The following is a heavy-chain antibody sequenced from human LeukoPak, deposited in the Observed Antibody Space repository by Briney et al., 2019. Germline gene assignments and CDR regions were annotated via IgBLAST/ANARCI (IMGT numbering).Heavy chain of an antibody. D-gene: IGHD3-9*01. Sequence: ASVKVSCKASGYTSTGYAMHWVRQAPGQGLEWVGRLDPNSGGTNYAQDFQGRVTITRDTSINTAYLELSRLRSDDTAKYYCTRDLTISGPIGIWGQGTLVTVSA. J-gene: IGHJ4*02. CDR3: TRDLTISGPIGI. CDR1: GYTSTGYA. V-gene: IGHV1-2*06. CDR2: LDPNSGGT.